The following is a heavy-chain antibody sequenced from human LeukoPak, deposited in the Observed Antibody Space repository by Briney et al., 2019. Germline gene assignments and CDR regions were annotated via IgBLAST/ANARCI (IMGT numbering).Heavy chain of an antibody. CDR2: ISYDGSNK. CDR3: ARVYSGSYFLYYYYGMDV. J-gene: IGHJ6*02. D-gene: IGHD1-26*01. CDR1: GFTFSSYA. V-gene: IGHV3-30-3*01. Sequence: GRSLRLSCAASGFTFSSYAMHWVRQAPGKGLGGVAVISYDGSNKYYADSVKGRFTISRDNSKNTLYLQMNSLRAEDTAVYYCARVYSGSYFLYYYYGMDVWGQGTTVTVSS.